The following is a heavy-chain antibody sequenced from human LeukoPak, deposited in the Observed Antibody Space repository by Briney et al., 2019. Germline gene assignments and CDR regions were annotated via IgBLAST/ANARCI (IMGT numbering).Heavy chain of an antibody. CDR1: GFTFSDYY. CDR3: ARLKLGYWYFDL. V-gene: IGHV3-11*01. Sequence: PGGSLRLSCAASGFTFSDYYMSWIRQVPGKGLEWVSYIGLTDTTIYYADSLKGRFAISRDNAKNSLYLHTHSLRAGDTAIYYCARLKLGYWYFDLWGRGTLLTVSS. J-gene: IGHJ2*01. D-gene: IGHD7-27*01. CDR2: IGLTDTTI.